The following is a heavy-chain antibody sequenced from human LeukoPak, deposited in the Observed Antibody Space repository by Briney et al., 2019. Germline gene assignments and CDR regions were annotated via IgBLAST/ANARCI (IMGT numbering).Heavy chain of an antibody. D-gene: IGHD6-13*01. CDR1: GFTFSSYS. V-gene: IGHV3-21*01. J-gene: IGHJ4*02. CDR3: ARVIWAAAGIDY. Sequence: PVGSLRLSCAASGFTFSSYSMNWVRQAPRKGLEWVSSISSSSSYIYYADSVKGRFTIARDNAKNSLYLQMNSLRAEDPAVYYCARVIWAAAGIDYWGQGTLVTVSS. CDR2: ISSSSSYI.